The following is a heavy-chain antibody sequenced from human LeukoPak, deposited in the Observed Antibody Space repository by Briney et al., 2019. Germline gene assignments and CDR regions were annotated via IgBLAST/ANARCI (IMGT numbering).Heavy chain of an antibody. J-gene: IGHJ4*02. D-gene: IGHD6-6*01. V-gene: IGHV3-49*04. CDR2: IRSKAYGGTT. Sequence: PARSLRLSCTASGFTFGDYAMSWVRQAPGKGLEWVGFIRSKAYGGTTEYAASVKGRFTISRDDSKSIAYLQMNSLKTEDTAVYYCTRVGSSSSFDYWGQGTLVTVSS. CDR3: TRVGSSSSFDY. CDR1: GFTFGDYA.